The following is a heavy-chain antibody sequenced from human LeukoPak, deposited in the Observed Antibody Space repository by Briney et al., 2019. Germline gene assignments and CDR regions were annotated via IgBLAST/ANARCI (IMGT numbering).Heavy chain of an antibody. CDR2: VNPDSGGI. V-gene: IGHV1-2*06. Sequence: GASVKVSCKASGYTFTDNYVHWVRQAPGQGLEWMGRVNPDSGGINYAQKFQGRVTMTRDTSINTAFVELRRLRSDDTATYYCARAQNYHDRSGYSDDTFDVWGHGTMITVSS. D-gene: IGHD3-22*01. CDR1: GYTFTDNY. J-gene: IGHJ3*01. CDR3: ARAQNYHDRSGYSDDTFDV.